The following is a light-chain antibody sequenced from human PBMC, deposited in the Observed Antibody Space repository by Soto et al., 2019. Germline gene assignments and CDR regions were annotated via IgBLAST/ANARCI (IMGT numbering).Light chain of an antibody. CDR1: QSIRTF. V-gene: IGKV1-39*01. CDR3: QQSYSMPLT. CDR2: TTS. Sequence: DIQMTQSPSSLSASVGDRVTIPCRASQSIRTFLNWYQLKPGKAPKLLIYTTSNLQSGVPSRFSGSGSGTDFTLTISSLQPEDFATYYCQQSYSMPLTFGGGTKVVIK. J-gene: IGKJ4*01.